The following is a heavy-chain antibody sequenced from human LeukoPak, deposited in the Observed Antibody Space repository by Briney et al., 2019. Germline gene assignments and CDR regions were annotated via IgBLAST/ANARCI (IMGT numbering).Heavy chain of an antibody. J-gene: IGHJ4*02. CDR2: IYYSGTT. CDR1: GGSISSSSYF. D-gene: IGHD1-26*01. CDR3: ARGGVGARDYYFDY. V-gene: IGHV4-39*07. Sequence: SETLSLTCTVSGGSISSSSYFWGWIRQPPGKGLEWIGTIYYSGTTYFNPSLKSQVTISIDTSKNQFSLRLSSVTAADTAVYYCARGGVGARDYYFDYWGQGTLVTVSS.